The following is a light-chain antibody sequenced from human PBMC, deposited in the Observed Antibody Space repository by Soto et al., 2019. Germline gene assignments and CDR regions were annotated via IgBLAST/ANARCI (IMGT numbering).Light chain of an antibody. CDR1: QSISTNH. CDR3: QQYVSWT. V-gene: IGKV3-20*01. CDR2: GAS. J-gene: IGKJ1*01. Sequence: EIVLTQSPGTLSLSPGERATLSCRASQSISTNHLAWYQQKPGQAPRLLIYGASSMATGIPDRFSGSGSGTDFALTISRLEPEDYAIYYCQQYVSWTFGQGTKVEIK.